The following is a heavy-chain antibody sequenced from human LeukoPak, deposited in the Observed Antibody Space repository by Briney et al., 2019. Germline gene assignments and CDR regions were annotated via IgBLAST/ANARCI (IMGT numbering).Heavy chain of an antibody. Sequence: SETLSLTCTVYGGSISSYYWSWIRQPPGKGLEWIGYIYYSGSTNYNPSLKSRVTISVDTSKNQFSLKLSSVTAADTAVYYCARGVGRWLASPHFDYWGQGTLVTVSS. CDR2: IYYSGST. CDR1: GGSISSYY. V-gene: IGHV4-59*01. D-gene: IGHD6-19*01. J-gene: IGHJ4*02. CDR3: ARGVGRWLASPHFDY.